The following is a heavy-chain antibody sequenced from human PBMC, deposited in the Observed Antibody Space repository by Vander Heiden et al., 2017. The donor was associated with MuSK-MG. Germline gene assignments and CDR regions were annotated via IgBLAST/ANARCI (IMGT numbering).Heavy chain of an antibody. CDR1: GYPFIKYA. J-gene: IGHJ5*02. CDR3: ARGLPLSDASWGGPRSGLWFDP. CDR2: INPGNGDT. Sequence: QVQFVQSGAEVRMPGASVKVSCKASGYPFIKYAIHWVRQAPGQRLECMGWINPGNGDTSYSQKFQDRVTISRDTSARTVFMELSSLTSEDTALYYCARGLPLSDASWGGPRSGLWFDPWGQGTLVPVSS. D-gene: IGHD3-3*01. V-gene: IGHV1-3*01.